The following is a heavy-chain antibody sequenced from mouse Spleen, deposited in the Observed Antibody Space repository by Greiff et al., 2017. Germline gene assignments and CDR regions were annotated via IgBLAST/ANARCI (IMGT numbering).Heavy chain of an antibody. CDR1: GYSITSGYY. V-gene: IGHV3-6*01. Sequence: EVKLQESGPGLVKPSQSLSLTCSVTGYSITSGYYWNWIRQFPGNKLEWMGYISYDGSNNYNPSLKNRISITRDTSKNQFFLKLNSVTTEDTATYYCARAGYYGGFDYWGQGTTLTVSS. CDR2: ISYDGSN. D-gene: IGHD1-1*01. J-gene: IGHJ2*01. CDR3: ARAGYYGGFDY.